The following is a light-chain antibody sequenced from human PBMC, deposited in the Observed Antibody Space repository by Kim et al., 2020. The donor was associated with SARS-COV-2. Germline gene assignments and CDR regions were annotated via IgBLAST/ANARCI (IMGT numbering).Light chain of an antibody. V-gene: IGKV3-20*01. CDR1: QSVRNNY. CDR2: GAS. Sequence: EIVLTQSPGTLSLSPGERANLSCRASQSVRNNYLTWYQHKPGQAPRLLIYGASSRAAGIPDRFSGSGSGTDFTLTISRLEPEDFAVYYCLHYGGSPIHTFGQGTKLEI. J-gene: IGKJ2*01. CDR3: LHYGGSPIHT.